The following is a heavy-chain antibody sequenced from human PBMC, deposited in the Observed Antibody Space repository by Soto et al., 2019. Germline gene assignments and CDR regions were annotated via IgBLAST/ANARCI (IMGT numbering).Heavy chain of an antibody. J-gene: IGHJ5*02. CDR1: GFTFGNYW. D-gene: IGHD3-10*01. V-gene: IGHV3-74*01. Sequence: VQLVESGGGLVQPGGSLRLSCAASGFTFGNYWMHWVRQAPGKGLMWVSRINTDGSRTTYADYVKGRFAISRDNAKNTVYLQMNSLRAEDTAVYYCARVKSGSYDWFDPWGQGTLVTVSS. CDR3: ARVKSGSYDWFDP. CDR2: INTDGSRT.